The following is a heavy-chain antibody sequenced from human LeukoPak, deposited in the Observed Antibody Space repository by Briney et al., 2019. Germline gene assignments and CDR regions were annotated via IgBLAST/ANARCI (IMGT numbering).Heavy chain of an antibody. J-gene: IGHJ4*02. Sequence: GGSLRLSCAASGFTFRSFWMTWVRQAPGKGLEWVANIKHDGGEKYYVDSVQGRFTISRDNAKKSLYLQMNTLRPEDTAVYYCARDRSSGWPGSFDYWGQGTLVTVSS. CDR1: GFTFRSFW. D-gene: IGHD6-19*01. V-gene: IGHV3-7*01. CDR2: IKHDGGEK. CDR3: ARDRSSGWPGSFDY.